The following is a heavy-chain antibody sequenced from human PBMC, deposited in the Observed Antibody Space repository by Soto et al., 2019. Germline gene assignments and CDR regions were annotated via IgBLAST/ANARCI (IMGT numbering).Heavy chain of an antibody. CDR1: GGYISSGDSY. V-gene: IGHV4-30-4*01. Sequence: QLPLQESGPGLVKPSQTLSLTCTVSGGYISSGDSYWSWIRQPPGKGLVWIGYIYDRGASYSNPSLENRVTMSVDTSKNQFSLKLNSVTAADKAVYYCASADYDSSGWLGDSWGQGTLVTVSS. J-gene: IGHJ4*02. CDR3: ASADYDSSGWLGDS. D-gene: IGHD3-22*01. CDR2: IYDRGAS.